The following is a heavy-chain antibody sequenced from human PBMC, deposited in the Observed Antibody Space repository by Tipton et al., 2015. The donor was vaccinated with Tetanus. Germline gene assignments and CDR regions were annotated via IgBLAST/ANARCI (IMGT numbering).Heavy chain of an antibody. CDR1: GGSLNSGTFY. CDR3: ARHSSLKALNY. V-gene: IGHV4-39*01. Sequence: TLSLTCTVSGGSLNSGTFYWDWIRQPPGKGLEWIGNIYYNGNALENPSLKSRVTISVDTSKNQFSLELSSVTAADTAVYYCARHSSLKALNYWGQGTLVTASS. CDR2: IYYNGNA. J-gene: IGHJ4*02. D-gene: IGHD3-9*01.